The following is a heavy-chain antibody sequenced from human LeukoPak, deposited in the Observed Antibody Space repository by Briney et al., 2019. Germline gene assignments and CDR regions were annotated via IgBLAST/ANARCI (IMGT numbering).Heavy chain of an antibody. V-gene: IGHV4-38-2*02. Sequence: SETLSLTCTVSGYSISSGYYWVWIRQPPGKGLECIGSFYRSGSTNYNPSLKSRLTISVATSKNQFSLKLSSVTAADTAVYYCARLAMIPYYYGSGRRYYYYYMDVWGKGTTVTISS. CDR3: ARLAMIPYYYGSGRRYYYYYMDV. J-gene: IGHJ6*03. CDR2: FYRSGST. D-gene: IGHD3-10*01. CDR1: GYSISSGYY.